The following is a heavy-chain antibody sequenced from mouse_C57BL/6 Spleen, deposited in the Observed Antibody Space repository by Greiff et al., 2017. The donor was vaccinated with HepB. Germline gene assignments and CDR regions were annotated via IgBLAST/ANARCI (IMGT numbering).Heavy chain of an antibody. CDR3: ARSGGNYEEGAMDY. J-gene: IGHJ4*01. V-gene: IGHV1-82*01. CDR2: IYPGDGDT. D-gene: IGHD2-1*01. CDR1: GYAFSSSW. Sequence: QVQLQQSGPELVKPGASVKISCKASGYAFSSSWMNWVKQRPGKGLEWIGRIYPGDGDTNYNGKFKGKATLTTDKSSSTAYMQRSSLTSEDSAVYFCARSGGNYEEGAMDYWGQGASVTVSS.